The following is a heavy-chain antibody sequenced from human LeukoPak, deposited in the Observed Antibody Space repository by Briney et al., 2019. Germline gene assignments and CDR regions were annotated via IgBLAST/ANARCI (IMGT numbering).Heavy chain of an antibody. Sequence: GGSLRLSCAASGFSFSSYSMHWVRQAPGKGLEYVSVISSNGGSTDYANSVKGRFTISRDNSKNTLNLQMGSLRAEDTAVYYCAKGSMVRGVIHYYYYYMDVWGKGTTVTVSS. J-gene: IGHJ6*03. V-gene: IGHV3-64*01. CDR2: ISSNGGST. D-gene: IGHD3-10*01. CDR1: GFSFSSYS. CDR3: AKGSMVRGVIHYYYYYMDV.